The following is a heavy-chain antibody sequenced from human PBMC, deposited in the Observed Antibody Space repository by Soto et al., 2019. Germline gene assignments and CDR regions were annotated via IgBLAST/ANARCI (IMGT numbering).Heavy chain of an antibody. Sequence: ASVKVSCKASGYTFTTYYIHLLRQAPVQVLQLIVVINPSSFNTTYSQKFQDRFIITMYTSTHTLYLDLIMLKSDDTAVYFCARDWGAIRPYAYWGQGTLVTVSS. J-gene: IGHJ4*02. CDR2: INPSSFNT. CDR1: GYTFTTYY. V-gene: IGHV1-46*01. CDR3: ARDWGAIRPYAY. D-gene: IGHD3-16*02.